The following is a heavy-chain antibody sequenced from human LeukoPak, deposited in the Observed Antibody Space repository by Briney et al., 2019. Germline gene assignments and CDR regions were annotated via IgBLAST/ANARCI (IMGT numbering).Heavy chain of an antibody. CDR2: IGKGGSEK. CDR3: TRDQSWAWDY. Sequence: SGGSLRLSCAASGFIFSGYDLHWVRQAPDKGLEGVAYIGKGGSEKYYADSVKGRFTISRDTSKNTMYLQLNSLRAEDTAIYYCTRDQSWAWDYWGQGTLVTVSS. D-gene: IGHD7-27*01. J-gene: IGHJ4*02. V-gene: IGHV3-30*02. CDR1: GFIFSGYD.